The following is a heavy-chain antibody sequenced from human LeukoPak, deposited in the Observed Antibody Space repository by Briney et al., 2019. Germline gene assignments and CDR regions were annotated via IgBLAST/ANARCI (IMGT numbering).Heavy chain of an antibody. J-gene: IGHJ1*01. V-gene: IGHV3-30*01. Sequence: PGGSLRPSCAASGFTFSSYAMHWVRQAPGKGLEWVAVISYDGSNKYYADSVKGRFTISRDNSKNTLYLQMNSLRAEDTAVYYCAREFESQLLAEYFQHWGQGTLVTVSS. D-gene: IGHD2-2*01. CDR2: ISYDGSNK. CDR1: GFTFSSYA. CDR3: AREFESQLLAEYFQH.